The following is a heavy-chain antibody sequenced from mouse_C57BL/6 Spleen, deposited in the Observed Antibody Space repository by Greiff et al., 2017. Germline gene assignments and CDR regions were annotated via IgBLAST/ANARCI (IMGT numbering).Heavy chain of an antibody. J-gene: IGHJ1*03. CDR3: ARSDYSNPYWYFDV. Sequence: VMLVESGAELVRPGTSVKMSCKASGYTFTNYWIGWAKQRPGHGLEWIGDIYPGGGYTNYNEKFKGKATLTADKSSSTAYMQFSSLTSEDSAIYYCARSDYSNPYWYFDVWGTGTTVTVSS. CDR1: GYTFTNYW. CDR2: IYPGGGYT. V-gene: IGHV1-63*01. D-gene: IGHD2-5*01.